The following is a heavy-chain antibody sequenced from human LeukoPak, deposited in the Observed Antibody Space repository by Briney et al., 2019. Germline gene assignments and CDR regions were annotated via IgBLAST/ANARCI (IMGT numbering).Heavy chain of an antibody. D-gene: IGHD6-6*01. V-gene: IGHV1-2*02. CDR1: GYTFTGYY. Sequence: ASVKVSCKASGYTFTGYYMHWVRQAPGQGLEWTGWMNPYNGGTNYAQKFQGRVTMTRDTSIRTAYMELSRLRSDDTAVYYCARAIAARREDYWGQGTLDTVSS. CDR2: MNPYNGGT. CDR3: ARAIAARREDY. J-gene: IGHJ4*02.